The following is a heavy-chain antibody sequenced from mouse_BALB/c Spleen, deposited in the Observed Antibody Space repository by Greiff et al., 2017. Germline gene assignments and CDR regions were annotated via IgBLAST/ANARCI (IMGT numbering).Heavy chain of an antibody. CDR2: IDPETGGT. CDR1: GYTFTDYE. D-gene: IGHD2-3*01. V-gene: IGHV1-15*01. CDR3: TRLNDGLYYYAMDY. J-gene: IGHJ4*01. Sequence: QVQLQQSGAELVRPGASVTLSCKASGYTFTDYEMHWVKQTPVHGLEWIGAIDPETGGTAYNQKFKGKATLTADKSSSTAYMELRSLTSEDSAVYYCTRLNDGLYYYAMDYWGQGTSVTVSS.